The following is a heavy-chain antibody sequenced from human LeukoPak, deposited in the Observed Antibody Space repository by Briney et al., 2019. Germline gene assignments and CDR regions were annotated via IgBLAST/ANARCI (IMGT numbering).Heavy chain of an antibody. V-gene: IGHV4-59*11. CDR2: IYYSGST. Sequence: PSETLSLTCSVSGGSISSHYWSWIRQPPGKGLEWIGYIYYSGSTNYNPSLKSRVTISVDTSKNQFSLKLSSVTAADTAVYYCARATYYYDSSLNGMDVWGQGTTVTVSS. CDR3: ARATYYYDSSLNGMDV. CDR1: GGSISSHY. J-gene: IGHJ6*02. D-gene: IGHD3-22*01.